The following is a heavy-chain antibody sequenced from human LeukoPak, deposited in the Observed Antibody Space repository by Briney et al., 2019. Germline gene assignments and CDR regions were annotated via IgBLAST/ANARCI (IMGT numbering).Heavy chain of an antibody. D-gene: IGHD2-2*01. V-gene: IGHV3-33*01. CDR2: IWYDGSNK. CDR1: GFTFSSYG. Sequence: GGSLRLSCAASGFTFSSYGMHWVRQAPGKGLEWVAVIWYDGSNKYYADSVKGRFTISRDNSKNTLYLQMNSLRAEDTAVYYCARGQSYCSSTSCYDGAFDIWGQGTMVTVSS. CDR3: ARGQSYCSSTSCYDGAFDI. J-gene: IGHJ3*02.